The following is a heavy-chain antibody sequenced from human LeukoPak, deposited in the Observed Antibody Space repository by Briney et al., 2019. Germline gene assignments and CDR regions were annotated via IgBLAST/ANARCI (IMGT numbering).Heavy chain of an antibody. CDR2: INAYNGDT. V-gene: IGHV1-18*01. CDR3: ARWGLVAPGTYYYYYMDV. D-gene: IGHD2-2*01. Sequence: AASVKVSCKASGYTFTNYGVSWVRQAPGQGLEWMGWINAYNGDTHYAQNLQGRLTMTTDTSTSTAFMELRSLRPDDTAVYYCARWGLVAPGTYYYYYMDVWGGGTTVTVSS. J-gene: IGHJ6*03. CDR1: GYTFTNYG.